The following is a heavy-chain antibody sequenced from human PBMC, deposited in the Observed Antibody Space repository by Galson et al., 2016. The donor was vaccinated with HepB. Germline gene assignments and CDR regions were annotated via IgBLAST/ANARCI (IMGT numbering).Heavy chain of an antibody. V-gene: IGHV3-74*01. Sequence: SLRLSCAASGFTFSSYWMHWVRQVPGKGLVMVARTNTDGSDTGYADSVKGRFTISRDNAKNTLYLQMNTLRAEDTAVYYCARVYLTYTGSYLYSWGQGTLVTVSS. J-gene: IGHJ4*02. D-gene: IGHD1-26*01. CDR3: ARVYLTYTGSYLYS. CDR1: GFTFSSYW. CDR2: TNTDGSDT.